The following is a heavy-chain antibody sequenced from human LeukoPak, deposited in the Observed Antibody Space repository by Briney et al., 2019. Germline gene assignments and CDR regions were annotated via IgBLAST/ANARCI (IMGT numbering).Heavy chain of an antibody. CDR2: IRYDGTNK. D-gene: IGHD5-18*01. Sequence: PGGSLRLSCAASGFTFSTYGMHWVRQAPGKGLEWVAFIRYDGTNKYYADSVKGRFTISRDNSKNTLYLQMNSLRGEDTAVYFCAKDTDPWIRTAVSDFDYWGQGTLVTVSS. V-gene: IGHV3-30*02. J-gene: IGHJ4*02. CDR1: GFTFSTYG. CDR3: AKDTDPWIRTAVSDFDY.